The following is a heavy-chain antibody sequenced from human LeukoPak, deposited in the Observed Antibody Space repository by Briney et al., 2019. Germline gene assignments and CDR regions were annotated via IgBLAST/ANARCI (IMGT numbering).Heavy chain of an antibody. Sequence: GGSLRLSCAASGFTFDDYAMHWVRQAPGKGLEWVSGISWNSGSIGYADSVKGRFTISRDNAKNSLYLQMNSLRAEDTAVYYCARGNYYGMDVWGQGTTVTVSS. CDR2: ISWNSGSI. V-gene: IGHV3-9*01. CDR1: GFTFDDYA. J-gene: IGHJ6*02. CDR3: ARGNYYGMDV.